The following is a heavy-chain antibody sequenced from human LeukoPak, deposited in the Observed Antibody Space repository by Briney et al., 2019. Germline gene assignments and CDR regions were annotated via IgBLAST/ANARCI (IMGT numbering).Heavy chain of an antibody. J-gene: IGHJ4*02. D-gene: IGHD3-22*01. CDR2: IYPGDSDT. Sequence: GESLKISCKGSGYSFTTYWIGWVRPMPGKGLECLGVIYPGDSDTRYSPSFQGQVTISADKSISTAYLQWSSLKASDTAIYYCARYPKNYYDVTGYSDLWGQGTLVTVSS. V-gene: IGHV5-51*01. CDR1: GYSFTTYW. CDR3: ARYPKNYYDVTGYSDL.